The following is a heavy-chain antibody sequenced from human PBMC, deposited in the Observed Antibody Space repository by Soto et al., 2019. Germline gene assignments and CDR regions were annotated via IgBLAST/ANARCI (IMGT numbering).Heavy chain of an antibody. CDR3: ARDQNAYSSSWYTAFDI. V-gene: IGHV4-4*02. J-gene: IGHJ3*02. CDR2: IYHSGST. Sequence: QVQLQESGPGLVKPSGTLSLTCAVSGGSISSSNWWSWVRQPPGKGREWIGEIYHSGSTNYNPSLKRRVTISVDKSKNQFSLKLSSVTAADTAVYYCARDQNAYSSSWYTAFDIWGQGTMVTVSS. D-gene: IGHD6-13*01. CDR1: GGSISSSNW.